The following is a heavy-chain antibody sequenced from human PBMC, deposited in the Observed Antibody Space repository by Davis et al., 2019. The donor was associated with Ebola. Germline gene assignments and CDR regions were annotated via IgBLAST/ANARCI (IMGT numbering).Heavy chain of an antibody. D-gene: IGHD3-10*01. CDR1: GYIFTSYA. Sequence: ASVKVSCKASGYIFTSYAMHWVRQAPGQRLEWMGWINAGNGNTKYSQKFQGRVTITRDTSASTAYMELSSLRSEDTAVYYCVWFGDRGPYEYYYYGMDVWGQGTTVTVSS. CDR3: VWFGDRGPYEYYYYGMDV. V-gene: IGHV1-3*01. J-gene: IGHJ6*02. CDR2: INAGNGNT.